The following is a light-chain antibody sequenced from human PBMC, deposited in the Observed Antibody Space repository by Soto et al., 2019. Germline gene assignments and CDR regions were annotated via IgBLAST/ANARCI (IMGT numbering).Light chain of an antibody. Sequence: AIQMTQSPSSLSASVGDRVTITCRASQGIRNDLDWFQQKPGKAPKLLIYAASNLQSGVPARFSGSGSGTDFTLTISSLQSEDFATYYCLQKYFYPFTFDLGTKLDIK. CDR3: LQKYFYPFT. CDR1: QGIRND. J-gene: IGKJ3*01. CDR2: AAS. V-gene: IGKV1-6*01.